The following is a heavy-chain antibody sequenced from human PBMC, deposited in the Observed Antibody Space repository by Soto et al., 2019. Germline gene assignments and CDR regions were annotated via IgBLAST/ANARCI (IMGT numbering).Heavy chain of an antibody. V-gene: IGHV5-51*01. CDR2: IYPGDSDT. CDR1: GYSFTSYW. CDR3: ARDQLYYNDISGRPLNAFDV. J-gene: IGHJ3*01. D-gene: IGHD3-22*01. Sequence: PGESLKISCKGSGYSFTSYWIGWVRQMPGKGLEWMGIIYPGDSDTRYSPSFQGQVTISADKSISTAYLQMNSLRAEDTAVYYCARDQLYYNDISGRPLNAFDVWGQGTMVTVSS.